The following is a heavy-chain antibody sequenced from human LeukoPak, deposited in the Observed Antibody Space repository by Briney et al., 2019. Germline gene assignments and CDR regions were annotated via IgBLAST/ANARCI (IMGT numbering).Heavy chain of an antibody. CDR3: AREEDYDSSGYYQDY. CDR2: IKQDGSEK. Sequence: GGSLRLSCAASGFTFSSYWMSWVRQAPGKGLEWVANIKQDGSEKYYVDSVKGRFTISRDNAKNSPYLQMNSLRAEDTAVYYCAREEDYDSSGYYQDYWGQGTLVTVSS. CDR1: GFTFSSYW. D-gene: IGHD3-22*01. J-gene: IGHJ4*02. V-gene: IGHV3-7*01.